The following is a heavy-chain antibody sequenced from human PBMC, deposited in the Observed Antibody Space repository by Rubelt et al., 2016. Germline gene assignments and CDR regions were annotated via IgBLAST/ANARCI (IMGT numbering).Heavy chain of an antibody. V-gene: IGHV4-31*02. CDR3: AGSRGWYGRSGAFDI. Sequence: GKGLEWIGYIYYSGSTYYNPSLKSRVTISVDTSKNQFSLKLSSVTAADTAVYYCAGSRGWYGRSGAFDIWGQGTMVTVSS. CDR2: IYYSGST. J-gene: IGHJ3*02. D-gene: IGHD6-19*01.